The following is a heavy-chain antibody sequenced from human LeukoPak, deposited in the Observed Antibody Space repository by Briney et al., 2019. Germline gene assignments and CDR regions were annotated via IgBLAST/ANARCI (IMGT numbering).Heavy chain of an antibody. J-gene: IGHJ2*01. D-gene: IGHD3-22*01. Sequence: GGSLRLSCAASGFTFSSYSMNWVRQAPGEGLEWVSSISSSSSYIYYADSVKGRFTISRDNAKNSLYLQMNSLRAEDTAVYYCQSSGSLEHWYFDLWGRGTLVTVSS. CDR2: ISSSSSYI. V-gene: IGHV3-21*01. CDR1: GFTFSSYS. CDR3: QSSGSLEHWYFDL.